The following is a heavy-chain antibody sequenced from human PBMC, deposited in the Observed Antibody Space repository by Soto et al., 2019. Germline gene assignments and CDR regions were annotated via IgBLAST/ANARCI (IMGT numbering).Heavy chain of an antibody. CDR1: GFTFSGSA. CDR2: IRSKANSYAT. Sequence: PVGSLRLSCAASGFTFSGSAMHWVRQASGKGLEWVGRIRSKANSYATAYAASVKGRFTISRDDSKNTAYLQMNSLKTEDTAVYYCTSLVVVAATLDYWGQGTLVTVSS. V-gene: IGHV3-73*01. CDR3: TSLVVVAATLDY. D-gene: IGHD2-15*01. J-gene: IGHJ4*02.